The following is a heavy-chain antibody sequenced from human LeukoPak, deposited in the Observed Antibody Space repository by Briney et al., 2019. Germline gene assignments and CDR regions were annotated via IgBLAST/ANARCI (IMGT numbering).Heavy chain of an antibody. J-gene: IGHJ4*02. CDR3: ASEGSSGYYYRTFDY. D-gene: IGHD3-22*01. Sequence: PGGSLRLSCAASGFTVSSNYMSWVRQAPGKGLEWVSVIYSGGSTYYADSVKGRFTISRDNSKNTLYLQMNSLRAEDTAVYYCASEGSSGYYYRTFDYWSQGTLVTVSS. V-gene: IGHV3-53*01. CDR2: IYSGGST. CDR1: GFTVSSNY.